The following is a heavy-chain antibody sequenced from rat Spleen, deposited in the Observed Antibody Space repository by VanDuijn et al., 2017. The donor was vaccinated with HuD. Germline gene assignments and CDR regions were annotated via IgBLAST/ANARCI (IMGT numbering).Heavy chain of an antibody. Sequence: EVQLVKSGGGSVQPGRSLKLSCAASGFTFSDFYMAWVRRTPKKGLEWVTSISYADFTPYYRDSVKGRFTISRDNSRNTLDLQMDSLRSEDTATYYCVRLYNANGYWYFDLWGPGTMVTVSS. J-gene: IGHJ1*01. D-gene: IGHD4-1*01. CDR3: VRLYNANGYWYFDL. CDR1: GFTFSDFY. V-gene: IGHV5-22*01. CDR2: ISYADFTP.